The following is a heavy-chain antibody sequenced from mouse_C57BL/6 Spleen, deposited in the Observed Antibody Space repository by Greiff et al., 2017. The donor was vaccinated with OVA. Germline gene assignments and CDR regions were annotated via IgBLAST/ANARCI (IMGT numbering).Heavy chain of an antibody. V-gene: IGHV1-42*01. J-gene: IGHJ2*01. CDR3: ASNYSFDY. D-gene: IGHD1-3*01. CDR2: INPSTGGT. CDR1: GYSFTGYY. Sequence: QLKQSGPELVKPGASVKISCKASGYSFTGYYMNWVKQSPEKSLEWIGEINPSTGGTTYNQKFKAKATLTVDKSSSTAYMQLKSLTSEDSAVYYCASNYSFDYWGQGTTLTVSS.